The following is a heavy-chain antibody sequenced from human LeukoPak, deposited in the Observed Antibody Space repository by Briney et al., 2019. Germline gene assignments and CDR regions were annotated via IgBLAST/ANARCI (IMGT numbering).Heavy chain of an antibody. Sequence: GGSLRLSCAASGFTFSSYWMHWVRQPPGKGLVWVSRIKNDGSTTTYADSVKGRFTVSRDNSKNTLYLQMNSLRAEDTAVYYCARRGYSYENWFDPWGQGTLVTVSS. CDR3: ARRGYSYENWFDP. V-gene: IGHV3-74*01. J-gene: IGHJ5*02. CDR2: IKNDGSTT. CDR1: GFTFSSYW. D-gene: IGHD5-18*01.